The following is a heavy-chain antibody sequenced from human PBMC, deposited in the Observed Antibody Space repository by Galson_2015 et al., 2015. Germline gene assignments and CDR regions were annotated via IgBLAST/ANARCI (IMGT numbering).Heavy chain of an antibody. CDR2: INPNSGGT. V-gene: IGHV1-2*04. J-gene: IGHJ3*02. CDR1: GYTSTGYY. D-gene: IGHD5-12*01. CDR3: ARNVNIVPSDAFDI. Sequence: SVKVSCKASGYTSTGYYMHWVRQAPGQGLEWMGWINPNSGGTNYAQKFQGWVTMTRDTSISTAYMELSRLRSDDTAVCYCARNVNIVPSDAFDIWGQGTMVTVSS.